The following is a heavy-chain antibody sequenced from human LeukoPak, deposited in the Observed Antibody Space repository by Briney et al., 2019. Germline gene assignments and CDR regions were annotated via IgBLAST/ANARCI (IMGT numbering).Heavy chain of an antibody. V-gene: IGHV4-59*11. CDR1: GGSISSHF. CDR3: ARETYPSGWFDP. D-gene: IGHD2-21*01. J-gene: IGHJ5*02. Sequence: SETLSLTCTVSGGSISSHFWSWIRQPPGMGLEWIGYAYYSGSTNYNPSLKSRVTISVDTSKNQFSLNLRSVTAADTAVYYCARETYPSGWFDPWGQGTLVTVSS. CDR2: AYYSGST.